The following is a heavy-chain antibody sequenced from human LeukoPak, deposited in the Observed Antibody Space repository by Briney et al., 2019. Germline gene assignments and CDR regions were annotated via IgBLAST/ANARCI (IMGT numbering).Heavy chain of an antibody. CDR3: AKYVSAKGPPYALDV. D-gene: IGHD2/OR15-2a*01. Sequence: GGSLRLSCAASEFTFSSYAMQWVRQAPGKGLEWVSGISASGGSTWYADSVKGRFTISRDNSKNTLYLQMNSLRAEDTAVYYCAKYVSAKGPPYALDVWGQGTTVTVSS. CDR2: ISASGGST. V-gene: IGHV3-23*01. CDR1: EFTFSSYA. J-gene: IGHJ6*02.